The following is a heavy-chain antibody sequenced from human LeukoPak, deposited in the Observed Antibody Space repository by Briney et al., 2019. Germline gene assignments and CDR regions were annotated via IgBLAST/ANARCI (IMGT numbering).Heavy chain of an antibody. CDR2: VNSDGSTT. D-gene: IGHD6-13*01. Sequence: GGSLRLSCAASGFTFSSYWMHWVRQAPGKGLVWVSRVNSDGSTTAYADSVKGRSTIFRDNAKNTLYLQINSLRAEDTAVYYCARDVSSSWYHWFDPWGQGTLVTVSS. J-gene: IGHJ5*02. CDR1: GFTFSSYW. V-gene: IGHV3-74*01. CDR3: ARDVSSSWYHWFDP.